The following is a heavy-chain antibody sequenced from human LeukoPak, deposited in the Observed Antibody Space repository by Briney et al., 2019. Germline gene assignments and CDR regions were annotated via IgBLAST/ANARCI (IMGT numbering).Heavy chain of an antibody. J-gene: IGHJ4*02. CDR2: IYYSGST. CDR3: ARVGQWLPYDY. D-gene: IGHD6-19*01. Sequence: SETLSLTCAVYGGSFSGFYWSWIRQPPGKGLEWIGSIYYSGSTYYNPSLKSRVTISVDTSKSQFSLKLSSVTAADTAVYYCARVGQWLPYDYWGQGTLVTVSS. CDR1: GGSFSGFY. V-gene: IGHV4-34*01.